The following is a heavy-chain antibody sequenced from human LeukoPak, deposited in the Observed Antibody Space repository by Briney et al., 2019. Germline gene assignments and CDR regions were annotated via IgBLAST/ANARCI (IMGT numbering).Heavy chain of an antibody. J-gene: IGHJ4*02. D-gene: IGHD5-18*01. Sequence: GGSLRLSCAASGFTFSTYCIHWVRQAPGKGLVWVSRINNDGSSTTYADSVKGRFTISRDNAKNTLYLQVNSLRVEDTALYYCAREADIAIYFDYWGQGTLVTVSS. CDR3: AREADIAIYFDY. V-gene: IGHV3-74*01. CDR2: INNDGSST. CDR1: GFTFSTYC.